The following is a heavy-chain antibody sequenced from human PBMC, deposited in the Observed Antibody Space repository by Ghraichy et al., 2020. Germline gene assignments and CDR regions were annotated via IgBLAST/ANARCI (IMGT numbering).Heavy chain of an antibody. CDR3: ARQPAATMREFAFDY. D-gene: IGHD2-15*01. Sequence: SETLSLTCIVSGDSISRGNIFWGWIRQPPGKGLEWIGSHYYSGSTYYNPSLNSRVTMSVDTSKNQFSLNLRSVTAADTAVYYCARQPAATMREFAFDYWGQGTLVTVSS. V-gene: IGHV4-39*01. CDR1: GDSISRGNIF. CDR2: HYYSGST. J-gene: IGHJ4*02.